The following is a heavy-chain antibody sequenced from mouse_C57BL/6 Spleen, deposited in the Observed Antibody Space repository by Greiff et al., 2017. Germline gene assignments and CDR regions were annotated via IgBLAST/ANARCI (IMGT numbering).Heavy chain of an antibody. V-gene: IGHV1-64*01. CDR3: ARGYYGYDRDWYFDV. J-gene: IGHJ1*03. D-gene: IGHD2-2*01. Sequence: QVQLQQPGAELVKPGASVKLSCKASGYTFTSYWMPWVKQRPGQGLEWIGMIHPNSGSTNYNEKFKSKATLTVDKSSSTAYMQLSSLTSEDSAVYYCARGYYGYDRDWYFDVWGTGTTVTVSS. CDR1: GYTFTSYW. CDR2: IHPNSGST.